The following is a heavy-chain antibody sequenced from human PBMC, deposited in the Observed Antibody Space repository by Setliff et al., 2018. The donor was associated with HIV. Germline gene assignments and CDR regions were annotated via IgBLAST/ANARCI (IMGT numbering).Heavy chain of an antibody. CDR2: ISSSSSYI. J-gene: IGHJ5*02. Sequence: GGSLRLSCAASGFTFSSYSMNWVRQAPGKGLEWVSSISSSSSYIYYADSVKGRFTISRDNAKNSLYLQMNSLRAEDTAVYYCAKDKLAYYYDSSGFDNWFDPWGQGTLVTVSS. CDR1: GFTFSSYS. V-gene: IGHV3-21*01. CDR3: AKDKLAYYYDSSGFDNWFDP. D-gene: IGHD3-22*01.